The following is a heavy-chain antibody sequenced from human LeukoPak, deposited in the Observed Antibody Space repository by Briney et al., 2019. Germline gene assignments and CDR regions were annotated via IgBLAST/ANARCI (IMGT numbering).Heavy chain of an antibody. CDR2: ISSSSSTI. CDR3: ARDRYCSGGSCYFGHYYYYMDV. V-gene: IGHV3-48*01. J-gene: IGHJ6*03. D-gene: IGHD2-15*01. CDR1: GFTFSSYS. Sequence: GGSLRFSCAASGFTFSSYSMNWVRQAPGKGLEWVSYISSSSSTIYYADSVKGRFTISRDNAKNSLYLQMNSLRAEDTAVYYCARDRYCSGGSCYFGHYYYYMDVWGKGTTVTVSS.